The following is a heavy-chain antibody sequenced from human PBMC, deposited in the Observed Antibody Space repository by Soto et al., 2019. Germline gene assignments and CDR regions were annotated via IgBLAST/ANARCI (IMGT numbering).Heavy chain of an antibody. CDR3: AKDQYYDFWSALH. Sequence: PGGSLRLSCAASGFTFSSYAMSWVRQAPGKGLEWVSTISGGGVNTYYSDSVKGRFTISRDNSKNTLYLQMNSLRAEDTAVYYCAKDQYYDFWSALHWGQGTLVTVSS. CDR1: GFTFSSYA. D-gene: IGHD3-3*01. V-gene: IGHV3-23*01. CDR2: ISGGGVNT. J-gene: IGHJ4*02.